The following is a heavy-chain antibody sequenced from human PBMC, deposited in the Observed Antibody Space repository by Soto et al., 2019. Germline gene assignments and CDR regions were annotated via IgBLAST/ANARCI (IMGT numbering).Heavy chain of an antibody. CDR2: ISAYNGNT. J-gene: IGHJ4*02. CDR1: GYTFTSYG. V-gene: IGHV1-18*01. Sequence: ASVKVSCKASGYTFTSYGISWVRQAPGQGLEWMGWISAYNGNTNYAQKLQGRVTMTTDTSTSTAYMELRSLRSDDTAVYYCARATGIRGYDILTGYLFFDYWGQGTLVTVSS. D-gene: IGHD3-9*01. CDR3: ARATGIRGYDILTGYLFFDY.